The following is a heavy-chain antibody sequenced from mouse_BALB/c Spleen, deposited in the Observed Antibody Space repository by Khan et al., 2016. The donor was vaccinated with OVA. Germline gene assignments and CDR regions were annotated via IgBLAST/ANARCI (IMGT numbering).Heavy chain of an antibody. D-gene: IGHD1-1*01. CDR1: GYSITSDYA. CDR3: ARVYGGDFDY. Sequence: EVKLLESGPGLVKPSQSLSLTCTVTGYSITSDYAWNWIRQFPGNKLEWMGFISYSGNTNYKPSLKSRISITRDTSKNQFFLQLNSVTTEDTAKYYCARVYGGDFDYWGPGNTLTVSS. V-gene: IGHV3-2*02. CDR2: ISYSGNT. J-gene: IGHJ2*01.